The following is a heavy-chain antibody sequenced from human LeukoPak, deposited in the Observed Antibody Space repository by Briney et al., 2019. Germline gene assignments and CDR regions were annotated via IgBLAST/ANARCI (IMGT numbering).Heavy chain of an antibody. J-gene: IGHJ3*02. D-gene: IGHD3-10*01. V-gene: IGHV3-23*01. CDR3: AKDMVRGVPPLDAFDI. CDR1: GFTFSSYA. CDR2: ISGRGGNT. Sequence: GGSLRLSCAASGFTFSSYAMSWVRQPPGKGLEWVSAISGRGGNTYYADSLKGRFTISKNNSKNMLYLQMNRRRAEDTAVYYCAKDMVRGVPPLDAFDIWGQGTMVTVSS.